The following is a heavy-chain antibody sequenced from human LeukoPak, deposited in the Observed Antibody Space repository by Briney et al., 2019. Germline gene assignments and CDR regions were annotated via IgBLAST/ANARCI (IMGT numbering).Heavy chain of an antibody. CDR1: GGTFSSYA. CDR2: MNPDTGAT. J-gene: IGHJ4*02. Sequence: SSVKVSCKASGGTFSSYAISWVRQAPGQGLEWMGWMNPDTGATKIAQSFQGRLTMTRDTSIRTAYMELSRLTSDDTAIYYCARGAGSSWFDYWGQGTLVTVSS. CDR3: ARGAGSSWFDY. D-gene: IGHD6-13*01. V-gene: IGHV1-2*02.